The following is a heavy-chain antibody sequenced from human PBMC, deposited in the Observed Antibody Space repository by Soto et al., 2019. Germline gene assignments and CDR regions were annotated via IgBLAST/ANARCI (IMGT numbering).Heavy chain of an antibody. V-gene: IGHV4-31*03. CDR2: IYYSGST. CDR1: GGSISSGGYY. D-gene: IGHD1-26*01. Sequence: PSETLSLTCTVSGGSISSGGYYWSWIRQHPGKGLEWIGYIYYSGSTYYNPSLKSRVTISVDTSKNQFSLKLSSVTAADTAVYYCARARGVGAAGYYYYYGMHVWGQGTTVTVSS. J-gene: IGHJ6*02. CDR3: ARARGVGAAGYYYYYGMHV.